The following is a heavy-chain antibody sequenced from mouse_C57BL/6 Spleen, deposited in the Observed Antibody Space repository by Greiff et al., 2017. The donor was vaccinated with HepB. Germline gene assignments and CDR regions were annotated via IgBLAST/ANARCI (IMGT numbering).Heavy chain of an antibody. CDR3: AREDYYGSSLAY. D-gene: IGHD1-1*01. CDR2: INPNNGGT. J-gene: IGHJ2*01. CDR1: GYTFTDYY. Sequence: VQLKQSGPELVKPGASVKISCKASGYTFTDYYMNWVKQSHGKSLEWIGDINPNNGGTSYNQKFKGKATLTVDKSSSTAYMELRSLTSEDSAVYYCAREDYYGSSLAYWGQGTTLTVSS. V-gene: IGHV1-26*01.